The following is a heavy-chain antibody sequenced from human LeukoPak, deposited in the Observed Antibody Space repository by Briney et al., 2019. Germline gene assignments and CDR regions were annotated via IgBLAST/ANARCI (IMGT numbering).Heavy chain of an antibody. CDR3: ARDRSRDGYNFGDFDY. V-gene: IGHV4-59*01. Sequence: TSETLSLTCTVSGGSISSYYWSWIRQPPGKGLEWIGYIYYSGSTNYNPSLKSRVTISVDTSKNQFSLKLSSVTAADTAVYYCARDRSRDGYNFGDFDYWGQGTLVTVSS. J-gene: IGHJ4*02. CDR2: IYYSGST. D-gene: IGHD5-24*01. CDR1: GGSISSYY.